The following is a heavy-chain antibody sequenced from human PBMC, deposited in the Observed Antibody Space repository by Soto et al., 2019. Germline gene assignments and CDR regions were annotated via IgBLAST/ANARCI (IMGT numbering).Heavy chain of an antibody. CDR3: ARDKWYCSSTSCPGTNGAPYYYYGMDV. D-gene: IGHD2-2*01. V-gene: IGHV3-11*06. CDR2: ISSSSSYT. CDR1: GFTFSDYY. J-gene: IGHJ6*02. Sequence: PGVSLRLSCSASGFTFSDYYMSWIRQAPGKGLEWVSYISSSSSYTNYADSVKGRFTISRDNAKNSLYLQMNSLRAEDTAVYYCARDKWYCSSTSCPGTNGAPYYYYGMDVWGQGTTVTVSS.